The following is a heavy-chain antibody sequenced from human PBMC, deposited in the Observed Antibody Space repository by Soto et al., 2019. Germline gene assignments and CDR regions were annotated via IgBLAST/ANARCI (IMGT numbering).Heavy chain of an antibody. CDR1: GFTVSSKY. CDR3: ARGRWDDFRGSHPTLRYYYYAMEV. Sequence: EVQLVESGGGLVQPGGSLRLSCAASGFTVSSKYMSWVRQAPGKGLEWVSVIYSGGSTYYADSVQGRFTISRDESKNTLYLQMNSLRAEDTGVYFCARGRWDDFRGSHPTLRYYYYAMEVWGQGTTVTVSS. D-gene: IGHD2-15*01. J-gene: IGHJ6*02. V-gene: IGHV3-66*01. CDR2: IYSGGST.